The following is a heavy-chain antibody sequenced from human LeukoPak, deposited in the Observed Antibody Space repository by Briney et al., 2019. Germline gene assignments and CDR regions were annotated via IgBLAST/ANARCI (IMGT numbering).Heavy chain of an antibody. CDR1: GFTFSSYG. J-gene: IGHJ5*02. D-gene: IGHD3-22*01. CDR3: ARDRAIVVVNNWFDP. V-gene: IGHV3-30*19. Sequence: GGSLRLSCAASGFTFSSYGMHWVRQAPGKGLEWVAVIWYDGSNKYYADSVKGRFTISRDNSKNTLYLQMNSLRAEDTAVYYCARDRAIVVVNNWFDPWGQGTLVTVSS. CDR2: IWYDGSNK.